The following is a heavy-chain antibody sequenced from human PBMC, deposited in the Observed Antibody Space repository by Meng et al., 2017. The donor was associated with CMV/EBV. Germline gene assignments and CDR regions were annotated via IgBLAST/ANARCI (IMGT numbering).Heavy chain of an antibody. CDR3: ARRNNYNYYYYGMDV. CDR1: GYTFTSYG. J-gene: IGHJ6*02. Sequence: ASVKVSCKASGYTFTSYGISWVRQAPGQGLEWMGWISAYNGNTNYAQKLQGRVTITTDTSTSTAYMELRSLRSDDTAVYYCARRNNYNYYYYGMDVWGQGTTVTVSS. D-gene: IGHD4-11*01. CDR2: ISAYNGNT. V-gene: IGHV1-18*01.